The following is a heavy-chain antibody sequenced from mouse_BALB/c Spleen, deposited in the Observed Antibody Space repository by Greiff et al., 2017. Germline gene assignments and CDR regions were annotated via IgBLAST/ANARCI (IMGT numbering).Heavy chain of an antibody. V-gene: IGHV5-9-3*01. CDR3: ARLENLDRGVMDY. CDR2: ISSGGSYT. Sequence: EVKLVESGGGLVKPGGSLKLSCAASGFTFSSYAMSWVRQTPEKRLEWVATISSGGSYTYYPDSVKGRFTISRDNAKNTLYLQMSSLRSEDTAMYYCARLENLDRGVMDYWGQGTSVTVSS. D-gene: IGHD5-2*01. CDR1: GFTFSSYA. J-gene: IGHJ4*01.